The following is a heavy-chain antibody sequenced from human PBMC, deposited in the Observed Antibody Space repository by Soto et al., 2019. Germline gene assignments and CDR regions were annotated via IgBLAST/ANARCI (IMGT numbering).Heavy chain of an antibody. CDR1: GGSISSYY. CDR3: ARVRSSSWYDNDWFDP. CDR2: IYYSGST. J-gene: IGHJ5*02. D-gene: IGHD6-13*01. V-gene: IGHV4-59*01. Sequence: PSETLSLTCTVSGGSISSYYWSWIRRPPGKGLEWIGYIYYSGSTNYNPSLKSRVTISETSKNQFSLKLSSVTAADTAVYYCARVRSSSWYDNDWFDPWGQGTLVTVSS.